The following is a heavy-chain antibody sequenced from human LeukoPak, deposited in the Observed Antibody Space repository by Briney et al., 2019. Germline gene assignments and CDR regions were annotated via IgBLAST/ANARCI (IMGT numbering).Heavy chain of an antibody. CDR3: ARRRKTVTTDWFDP. Sequence: SETLSLTCAVYGGSFSGYYWSWIRQPPGKGLEWIGYIYYSGSTNYNPSLKSRVTISVDTSKNQFSLKLSSVTAADTAVYYCARRRKTVTTDWFDPWGQGTLVTVSS. J-gene: IGHJ5*02. D-gene: IGHD4-11*01. CDR2: IYYSGST. V-gene: IGHV4-59*01. CDR1: GGSFSGYY.